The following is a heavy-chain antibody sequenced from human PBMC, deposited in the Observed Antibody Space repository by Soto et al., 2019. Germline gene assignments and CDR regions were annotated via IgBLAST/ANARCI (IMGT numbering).Heavy chain of an antibody. V-gene: IGHV4-39*07. D-gene: IGHD6-19*01. CDR1: GYSITAGGYY. J-gene: IGHJ5*02. CDR2: FYSSGSI. CDR3: ERLYSTGSGWFHP. Sequence: PSETLSLTCFVSGYSITAGGYYWSWIRHHPGKGLGWIGSFYSSGSIIYNPSLRSRVSISGDTSSNQFSMSLTSVTAADTARYYCERLYSTGSGWFHPSVKVSLVT.